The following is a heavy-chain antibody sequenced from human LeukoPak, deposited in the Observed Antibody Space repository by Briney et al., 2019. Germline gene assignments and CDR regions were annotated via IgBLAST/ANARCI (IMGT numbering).Heavy chain of an antibody. CDR1: GFTVSNNY. J-gene: IGHJ4*02. V-gene: IGHV3-66*01. Sequence: GSLRLSCAASGFTVSNNYMSWVRQAPGKGLEWVSVIYSGGSTYYADSVKGRFTISRDNSKNTLYLQMNSLRAEDTAVYYCARGSRSSISWYYFDYWGQGTLVTVSS. D-gene: IGHD6-13*01. CDR3: ARGSRSSISWYYFDY. CDR2: IYSGGST.